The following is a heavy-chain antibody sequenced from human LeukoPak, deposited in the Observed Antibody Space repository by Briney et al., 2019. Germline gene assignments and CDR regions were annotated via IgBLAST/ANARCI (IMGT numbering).Heavy chain of an antibody. CDR1: GGSFSGYF. Sequence: SETLSLTCAVYGGSFSGYFWTWFRQPPGKGLEWIGEINPSGAIKYHPSLKSRVTISGDTSKNQISLELSAVTAADTAVYYCATSKWFGIETEYWGQGTLVTVSS. J-gene: IGHJ4*02. D-gene: IGHD3-10*01. V-gene: IGHV4-34*01. CDR2: INPSGAI. CDR3: ATSKWFGIETEY.